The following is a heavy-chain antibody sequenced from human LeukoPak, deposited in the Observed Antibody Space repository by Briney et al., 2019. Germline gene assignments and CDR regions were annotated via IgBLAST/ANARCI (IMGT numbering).Heavy chain of an antibody. Sequence: SVKVSCKASGGTFSSYAISWVRQAPGQGLEWMGRIIPILGIANYAQKFQGRVTITADKSTSTAYMELSSLRSEDTAVYYCAREGYSSGPRGFDPWGQGTLVTVPS. J-gene: IGHJ5*02. CDR1: GGTFSSYA. V-gene: IGHV1-69*04. CDR2: IIPILGIA. CDR3: AREGYSSGPRGFDP. D-gene: IGHD6-19*01.